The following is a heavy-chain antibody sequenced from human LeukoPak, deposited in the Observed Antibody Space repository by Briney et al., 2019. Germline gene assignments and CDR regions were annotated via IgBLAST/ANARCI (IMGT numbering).Heavy chain of an antibody. Sequence: GGSLRLSCAASGFTVSSNYMSWVRQAPGKGLEWVSVIYSGGSTYYADSVKGRFTISRDNSKNTLYLQMNSLRTEDTALYYCAKKVVVGATSPYSDFQDWGQGTLVTVSS. J-gene: IGHJ1*01. D-gene: IGHD1-26*01. CDR2: IYSGGST. CDR3: AKKVVVGATSPYSDFQD. CDR1: GFTVSSNY. V-gene: IGHV3-53*01.